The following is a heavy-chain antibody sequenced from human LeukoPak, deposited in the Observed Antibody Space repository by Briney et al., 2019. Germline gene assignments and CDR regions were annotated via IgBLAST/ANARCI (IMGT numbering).Heavy chain of an antibody. J-gene: IGHJ5*02. CDR1: GGSISSSSYY. CDR3: ARETVYYDFWSGYKPPEIEGWFDP. CDR2: IYYSGST. V-gene: IGHV4-39*07. D-gene: IGHD3-3*01. Sequence: SETLSLTCTVSGGSISSSSYYWGWIRQPPGKGLEWIGSIYYSGSTYYNPSLKSRVTISVDTSKNQFSLKLSSVTAADTAVYYCARETVYYDFWSGYKPPEIEGWFDPWGQGTLVTVSS.